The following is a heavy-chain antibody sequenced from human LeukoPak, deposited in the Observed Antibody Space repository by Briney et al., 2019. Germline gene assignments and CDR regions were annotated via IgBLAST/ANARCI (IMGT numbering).Heavy chain of an antibody. CDR2: ISGGNT. CDR1: GFTFSSYG. CDR3: CYEVDY. J-gene: IGHJ4*02. V-gene: IGHV3-38-3*01. D-gene: IGHD2-2*01. Sequence: GGSLRLSCAASGFTFSSYGMHWVRQAPGKGLEWVSSISGGNTYYADSRKGRFTISRDNSKNTLHLQMNSLRAEDTLPDTSCYEVDYWGQGTLVTVSS.